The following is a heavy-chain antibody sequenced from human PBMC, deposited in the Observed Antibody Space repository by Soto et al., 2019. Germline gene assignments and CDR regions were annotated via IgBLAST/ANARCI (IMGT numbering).Heavy chain of an antibody. CDR2: IYYSGST. D-gene: IGHD2-2*01. J-gene: IGHJ5*02. CDR1: GCSISSGGYY. Sequence: SETLSLTCTVSGCSISSGGYYWGWIRQPPGKGLEWIGSIYYSGSTCYNPSLKSRVTISVDTSKNQFSLKLSSVTAADTAVYYCARVPDRWGQGTLVTVSS. V-gene: IGHV4-39*07. CDR3: ARVPDR.